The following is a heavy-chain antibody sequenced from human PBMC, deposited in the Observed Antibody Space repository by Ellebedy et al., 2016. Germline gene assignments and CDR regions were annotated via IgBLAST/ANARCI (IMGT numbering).Heavy chain of an antibody. J-gene: IGHJ6*03. CDR2: IYYSGST. D-gene: IGHD1-26*01. V-gene: IGHV4-34*01. Sequence: SETLSLTXAVYGGSFSGYYWSWIRQHPGKGLEWIGYIYYSGSTYYNPSLKSRVTISVDTSKNQFSLKLSSVTAADTAVYYCARGQGGSYWDDYYYYMDVWGKGTTVTVSS. CDR3: ARGQGGSYWDDYYYYMDV. CDR1: GGSFSGYY.